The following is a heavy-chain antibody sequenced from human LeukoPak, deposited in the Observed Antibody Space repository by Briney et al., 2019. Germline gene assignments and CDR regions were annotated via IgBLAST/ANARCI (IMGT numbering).Heavy chain of an antibody. V-gene: IGHV1-18*01. D-gene: IGHD6-19*01. J-gene: IGHJ4*02. CDR1: GYTFSSYA. CDR3: ARTALSPPGYSSGWYWGDH. CDR2: ISAYNGNT. Sequence: ASVKVSCKASGYTFSSYAISWVRQAPGQGLEWMGWISAYNGNTKYAQKLQGRVTMTTDTSTSTAYMELRSLRSDATGVYYRARTALSPPGYSSGWYWGDHWGQGTLVTVSS.